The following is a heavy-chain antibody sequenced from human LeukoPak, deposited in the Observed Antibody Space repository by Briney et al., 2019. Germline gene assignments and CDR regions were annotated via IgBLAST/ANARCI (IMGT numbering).Heavy chain of an antibody. CDR3: ARDGPYCSGGSCYWDY. J-gene: IGHJ4*02. CDR2: ISAYNGNT. D-gene: IGHD2-15*01. V-gene: IGHV1-18*01. CDR1: GYTFTSYG. Sequence: ASVKVSCKASGYTFTSYGISWVRQAPGQGLEWVGWISAYNGNTNYAQKLQGRVTMTTDTSTSTAYMELRSLRSDDTAVYYCARDGPYCSGGSCYWDYWGQGTLVTVSS.